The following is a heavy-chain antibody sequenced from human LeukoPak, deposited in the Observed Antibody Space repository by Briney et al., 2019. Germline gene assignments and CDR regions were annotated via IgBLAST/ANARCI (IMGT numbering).Heavy chain of an antibody. J-gene: IGHJ4*02. D-gene: IGHD3-22*01. CDR2: IKQDGSEK. CDR3: ARDVLYYYDSSGPDY. Sequence: PGGSLRLSCAASGFTFSSYWMSWVRQAPGKGLEWVANIKQDGSEKYYVDSVKGRFTISRDNAKNSLYLQMNRLRAEDTAVYYCARDVLYYYDSSGPDYWGQGTLVTVSS. V-gene: IGHV3-7*01. CDR1: GFTFSSYW.